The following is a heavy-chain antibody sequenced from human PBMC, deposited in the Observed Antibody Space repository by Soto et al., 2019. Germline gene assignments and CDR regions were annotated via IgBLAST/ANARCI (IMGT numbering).Heavy chain of an antibody. CDR1: GYTFSNYG. CDR3: ARDPGFGFGYSYAFAMDV. Sequence: ASVQVSCKASGYTFSNYGISWVRQGPGQGLELMGWISGYNGNTHYEEKVQDRIKMTTDTSTSTTYLELRSLRSDDTAVYFCARDPGFGFGYSYAFAMDVWGQGTTVTVSS. V-gene: IGHV1-18*01. D-gene: IGHD5-18*01. J-gene: IGHJ6*02. CDR2: ISGYNGNT.